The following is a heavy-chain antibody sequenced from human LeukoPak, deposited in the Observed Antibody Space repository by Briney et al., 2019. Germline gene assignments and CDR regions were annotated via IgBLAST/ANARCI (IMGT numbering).Heavy chain of an antibody. V-gene: IGHV3-64*01. CDR2: ISSNGGTT. CDR1: GFTFSSDA. J-gene: IGHJ4*02. CDR3: ARSSGYGYYFDY. D-gene: IGHD3-22*01. Sequence: GSLRLSCAASGFTFSSDAMHWVRQAPGKGLEYVSAISSNGGTTHYGNSVKGRFTISRDNSKNTLYLQMGRLRAGDMAVYFCARSSGYGYYFDYWGQGTLVTVSS.